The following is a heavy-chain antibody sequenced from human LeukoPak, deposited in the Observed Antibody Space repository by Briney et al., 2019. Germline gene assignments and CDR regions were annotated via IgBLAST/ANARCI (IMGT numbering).Heavy chain of an antibody. Sequence: PSETLSLTCAVYGGSFSGYYWSWNRQPPGKGLEWIGEINHSGSTNYNPSLKSRVTISVDTSKNQFSLKLSSVTAADTAVYYCARAGIAAAGNDYWGQGTLVTVSS. J-gene: IGHJ4*02. V-gene: IGHV4-34*01. CDR2: INHSGST. D-gene: IGHD6-13*01. CDR1: GGSFSGYY. CDR3: ARAGIAAAGNDY.